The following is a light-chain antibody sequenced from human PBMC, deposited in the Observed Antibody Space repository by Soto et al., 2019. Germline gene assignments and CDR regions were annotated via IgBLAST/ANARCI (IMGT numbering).Light chain of an antibody. CDR1: SSDVGAYNY. V-gene: IGLV2-8*01. J-gene: IGLJ3*02. Sequence: QSALTQPPSASGSPGQSVTISCTGTSSDVGAYNYVSWYQQHAGKAPKLVIYEVTKRPSGVTDRFSGSKSANTASLTVSGLAEDDEADYYCTSIASSNTWVFGGGTKVTVL. CDR3: TSIASSNTWV. CDR2: EVT.